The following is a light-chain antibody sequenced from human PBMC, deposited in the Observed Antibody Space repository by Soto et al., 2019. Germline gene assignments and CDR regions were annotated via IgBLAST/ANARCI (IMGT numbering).Light chain of an antibody. CDR1: QGINIF. V-gene: IGKV1-9*01. CDR2: AAS. Sequence: DIQLTQSPSFLSASVGDRVTITCRASQGINIFLAWFQQKPGKAPNLLISAASTLQSGVPSRFSGSGSETEFTLTITRLQPEDSATYYCQQRNSYPRTFGRGTKVEIK. CDR3: QQRNSYPRT. J-gene: IGKJ2*01.